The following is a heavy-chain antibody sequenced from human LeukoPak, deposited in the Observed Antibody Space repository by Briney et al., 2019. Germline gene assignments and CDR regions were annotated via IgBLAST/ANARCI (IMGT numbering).Heavy chain of an antibody. V-gene: IGHV4-59*01. D-gene: IGHD4-17*01. CDR1: GGSISSYY. J-gene: IGHJ6*02. CDR3: ARALYYGDYDYYYGMDV. CDR2: IYYSGST. Sequence: SETLSLTCTVSGGSISSYYWSWIRQPPGKGLEWIGYIYYSGSTNYNPSFKSRVTISVDTSKNQFSLKLSSVTAADTAVYYCARALYYGDYDYYYGMDVWGQGTTVTVSS.